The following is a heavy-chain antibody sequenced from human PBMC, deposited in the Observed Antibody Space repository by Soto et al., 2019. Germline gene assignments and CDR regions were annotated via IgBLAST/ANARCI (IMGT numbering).Heavy chain of an antibody. Sequence: GGSLRLSCAASGFTFSSYAMSWVRQAPGKGLEWVSAISGSGGSTYYADSVKGRFTISRDNSKNTLYLQMNSLRAEDTAVYYCAKDLEQLWPYFSGVYFDYWGQGTLVTVSS. CDR2: ISGSGGST. CDR3: AKDLEQLWPYFSGVYFDY. CDR1: GFTFSSYA. V-gene: IGHV3-23*01. J-gene: IGHJ4*02. D-gene: IGHD5-18*01.